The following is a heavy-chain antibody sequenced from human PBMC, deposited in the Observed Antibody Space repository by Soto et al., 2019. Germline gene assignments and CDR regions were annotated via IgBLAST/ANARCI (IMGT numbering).Heavy chain of an antibody. J-gene: IGHJ5*02. CDR2: IDYSGTT. CDR3: ARADHHSTVTTFMGRFDP. CDR1: GGSISSSIYY. D-gene: IGHD4-17*01. Sequence: SETLSLTCTVSGGSISSSIYYWGWIRQPPGRGLEWIGIIDYSGTTYYNPSLKSRVTISVDRSKNQFSLKLSSVTAADTAVYYCARADHHSTVTTFMGRFDPWGQGTLVTVSS. V-gene: IGHV4-39*07.